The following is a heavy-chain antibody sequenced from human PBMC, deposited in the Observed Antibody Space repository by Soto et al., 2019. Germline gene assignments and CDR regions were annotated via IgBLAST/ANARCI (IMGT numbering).Heavy chain of an antibody. J-gene: IGHJ3*02. V-gene: IGHV1-2*04. CDR1: GYTFTSYG. Sequence: GASVKVSCKASGYTFTSYGISWVRQAPGQGLEWMGWISAYNGGTNYAQKFQGWVTMTRDTSISTAYMELSRLRSDDTAVYYCARDQNCSGGSCWAEAFDIWGQGTMVTVSS. CDR2: ISAYNGGT. D-gene: IGHD2-15*01. CDR3: ARDQNCSGGSCWAEAFDI.